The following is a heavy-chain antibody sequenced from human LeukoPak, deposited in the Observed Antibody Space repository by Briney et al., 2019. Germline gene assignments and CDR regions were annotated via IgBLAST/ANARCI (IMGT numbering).Heavy chain of an antibody. CDR1: GYTFTGYY. CDR3: AREGCSSTSCYWFDP. Sequence: ASVKVSCKASGYTFTGYYMHWVRQAPGQGLEWMGWINPNSGGTNYAQKFQDRVTMTRDTSINTAYMELTRLRSDDTAVCYCAREGCSSTSCYWFDPWGQGTLVTVSS. V-gene: IGHV1-2*02. J-gene: IGHJ5*02. CDR2: INPNSGGT. D-gene: IGHD2-2*01.